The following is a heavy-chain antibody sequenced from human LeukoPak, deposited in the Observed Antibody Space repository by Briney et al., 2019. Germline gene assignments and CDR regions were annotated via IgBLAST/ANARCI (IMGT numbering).Heavy chain of an antibody. V-gene: IGHV4-4*07. D-gene: IGHD3-3*01. CDR1: GGSISSYY. CDR3: ARESITIFGVVTINYFDY. J-gene: IGHJ4*02. CDR2: IYTSGST. Sequence: SETLSFTCTVSGGSISSYYWSWIRQPAGKGLEWIGRIYTSGSTNYNPSLKSRVTMSVDTSKNQFSLKLSSVTAADTAVYYCARESITIFGVVTINYFDYWGQGTLVTVSS.